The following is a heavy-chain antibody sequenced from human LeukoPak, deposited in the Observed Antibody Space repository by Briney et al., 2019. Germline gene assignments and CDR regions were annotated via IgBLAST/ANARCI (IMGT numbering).Heavy chain of an antibody. D-gene: IGHD6-19*01. CDR2: ISYDGSNK. CDR3: GAVAGTGDY. V-gene: IGHV3-30*03. CDR1: GFTFSSYG. J-gene: IGHJ4*02. Sequence: GGSLRLSCVTSGFTFSSYGMHWVRQVPGKGLEWVAVISYDGSNKYYADSVKGRFTISRDNSKNTLYLQMNSLRAEDTAVYYCGAVAGTGDYWGQGTLVTVSS.